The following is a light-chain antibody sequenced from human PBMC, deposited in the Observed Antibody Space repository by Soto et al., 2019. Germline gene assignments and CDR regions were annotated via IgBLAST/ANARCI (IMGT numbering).Light chain of an antibody. Sequence: DIQMTQSPSTLSASVGDRLTITCRASQSISSWVAWYQQKPGKPPKLLIYKASRLETGVPSRFSGSGSGTEFTLTISSLQSEDFAVYYCQQYDNWPRTFGQGTKVDIK. CDR2: KAS. V-gene: IGKV1-5*03. CDR3: QQYDNWPRT. CDR1: QSISSW. J-gene: IGKJ1*01.